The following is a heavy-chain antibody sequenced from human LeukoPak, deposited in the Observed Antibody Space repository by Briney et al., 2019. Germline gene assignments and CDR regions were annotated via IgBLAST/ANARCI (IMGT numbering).Heavy chain of an antibody. CDR3: ARDQDRGYDFSFDY. CDR1: GYTFTSYA. V-gene: IGHV7-4-1*02. D-gene: IGHD5-12*01. CDR2: INTNTGDP. Sequence: ASVKVSCKASGYTFTSYAMNWVRQAPGQGLEWMGWINTNTGDPTYAQGFTGRFVFSLDTSVNTAYLQISSLKAEDTAVYYCARDQDRGYDFSFDYWGQGSLVTVSS. J-gene: IGHJ4*02.